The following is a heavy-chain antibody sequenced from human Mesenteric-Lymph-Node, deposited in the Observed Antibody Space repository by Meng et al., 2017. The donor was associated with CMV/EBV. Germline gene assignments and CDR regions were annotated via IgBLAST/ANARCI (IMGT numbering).Heavy chain of an antibody. CDR1: GFTFTSSA. CDR2: IVVGSGNT. CDR3: AAAQVGASYYYYYGMDV. D-gene: IGHD1-26*01. V-gene: IGHV1-58*01. Sequence: SVKVSCKASGFTFTSSAVQWVRQARGQRLEWIGWIVVGSGNTNYAQKFQERVTITRDMSTSTAYMELSSLRSKDTAVYYCAAAQVGASYYYYYGMDVWGQGTTVIVSS. J-gene: IGHJ6*02.